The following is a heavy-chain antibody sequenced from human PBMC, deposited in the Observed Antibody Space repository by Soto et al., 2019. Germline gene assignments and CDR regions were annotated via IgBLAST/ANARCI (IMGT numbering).Heavy chain of an antibody. CDR2: ISGSGGST. Sequence: EVQLLESGGGLVQPGGSLRLSCAASGFTFSSYAMSWVRQAPGKGLEWVSAISGSGGSTYYADSVKGRFTISRDNSNNTLYLQMNSLRAEDTAVYYCACGDGTTMDYYYYGMDVWGQGTTVTVSS. CDR1: GFTFSSYA. V-gene: IGHV3-23*01. J-gene: IGHJ6*02. CDR3: ACGDGTTMDYYYYGMDV. D-gene: IGHD1-7*01.